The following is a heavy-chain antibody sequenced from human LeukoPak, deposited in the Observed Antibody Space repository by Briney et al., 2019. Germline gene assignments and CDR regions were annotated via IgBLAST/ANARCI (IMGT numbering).Heavy chain of an antibody. Sequence: PSETLSLTCTVSGDSISSYYWSWIRQPPGKGLEWIGDIYTSGGTNYIPSLKGRVTISIDTSKNQFSLKLSSVTAADSAVYYCARLTRLSTSPDRYYLDYWGQGTLVTVSS. CDR3: ARLTRLSTSPDRYYLDY. CDR1: GDSISSYY. CDR2: IYTSGGT. J-gene: IGHJ4*02. D-gene: IGHD6-6*01. V-gene: IGHV4-4*09.